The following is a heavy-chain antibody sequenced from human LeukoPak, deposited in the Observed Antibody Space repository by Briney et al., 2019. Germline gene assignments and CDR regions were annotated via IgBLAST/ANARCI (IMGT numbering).Heavy chain of an antibody. J-gene: IGHJ3*02. V-gene: IGHV4-39*01. CDR2: IFYTGRP. D-gene: IGHD6-19*01. CDR1: SGSISSSSYY. CDR3: ASLSLGVAVAGGDAFDI. Sequence: SETLSLTCTVSSGSISSSSYYWGWIRQPPGKGLEWIGNIFYTGRPYYNPSLKSRVTISVDTSKNQFSLKLSSVTAADTAVYYCASLSLGVAVAGGDAFDIWGQGTMVTVSS.